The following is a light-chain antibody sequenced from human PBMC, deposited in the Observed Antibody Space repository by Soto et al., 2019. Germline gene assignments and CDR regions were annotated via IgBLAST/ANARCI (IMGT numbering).Light chain of an antibody. V-gene: IGKV3-20*01. Sequence: EIVLTQSPGTLSLSPGEGATLSCRASQSIGGNFLAWYQQRRGQAPRLLIHGASNRATGIPDRFSGSGSGTDFTLTITRLEPEDFAVYYCQQYGGSPRTFGQGTKVAVK. CDR1: QSIGGNF. CDR3: QQYGGSPRT. CDR2: GAS. J-gene: IGKJ1*01.